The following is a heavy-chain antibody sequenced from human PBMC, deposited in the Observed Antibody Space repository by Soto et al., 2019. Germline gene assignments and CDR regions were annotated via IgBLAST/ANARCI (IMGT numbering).Heavy chain of an antibody. CDR3: AKEEWGTTTASFDD. CDR1: GITCRSYV. D-gene: IGHD1-26*01. V-gene: IGHV3-23*01. J-gene: IGHJ4*02. Sequence: FPASGITCRSYVMHSHRTHPGKGLEWVSAISESGDKTYYAVSAKGRFTVSRDNSKDTVYLQMTSLGAEDTAVYYCAKEEWGTTTASFDDGGQGTMGT. CDR2: ISESGDKT.